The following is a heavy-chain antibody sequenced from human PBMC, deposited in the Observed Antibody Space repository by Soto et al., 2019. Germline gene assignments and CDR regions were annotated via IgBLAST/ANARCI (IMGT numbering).Heavy chain of an antibody. J-gene: IGHJ4*02. V-gene: IGHV3-66*01. CDR2: IYMRGST. Sequence: EVQLVESGGGLVQPGESLRLSCVASGFTVSSKYMSWVRQAPGKGLEWVSIIYMRGSTFYADSVKGRFTISRDTSKNTLYLQMDHLTVQDTAMYYCARDSLPGTRTWADHWGQGTLVTVSS. CDR1: GFTVSSKY. D-gene: IGHD1-26*01. CDR3: ARDSLPGTRTWADH.